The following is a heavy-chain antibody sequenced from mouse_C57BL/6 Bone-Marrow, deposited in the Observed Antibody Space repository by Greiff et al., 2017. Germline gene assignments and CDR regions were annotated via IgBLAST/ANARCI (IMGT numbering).Heavy chain of an antibody. V-gene: IGHV1-64*01. Sequence: QVQLQQPGAELVKPGASVKLSCKASGYTFTSYWMHWVKQRPGQGLEWIGMIHPNSGSTNYNEKFKSKATLTVDKSSSTAYMQLSSLTSEDSAVYDCAGSGAAQAAWFAYWGQGTLVTVSA. CDR3: AGSGAAQAAWFAY. CDR2: IHPNSGST. D-gene: IGHD3-2*02. CDR1: GYTFTSYW. J-gene: IGHJ3*01.